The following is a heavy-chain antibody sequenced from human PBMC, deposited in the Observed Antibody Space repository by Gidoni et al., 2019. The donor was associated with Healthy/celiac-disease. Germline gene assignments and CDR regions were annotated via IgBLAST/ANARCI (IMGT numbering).Heavy chain of an antibody. CDR2: IYYSGST. CDR1: GGSISSYY. D-gene: IGHD1-26*01. J-gene: IGHJ4*02. CDR3: ARGWVGATLYFDY. V-gene: IGHV4-59*01. Sequence: QVQLQESGPGLVKPSETLSLTCTVSGGSISSYYWSWIRQPPGKGLEWIGYIYYSGSTNYNPSLKSRVTISVDTSKNQFSLKLSSVTAADTAVYYCARGWVGATLYFDYWGQGTLVTVSS.